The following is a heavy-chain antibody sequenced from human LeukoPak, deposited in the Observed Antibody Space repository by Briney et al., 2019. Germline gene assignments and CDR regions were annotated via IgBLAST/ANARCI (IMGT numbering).Heavy chain of an antibody. CDR1: GYSISTTYY. J-gene: IGHJ4*02. V-gene: IGHV4-59*01. CDR3: ARAAWGAIAVALYFDY. D-gene: IGHD6-19*01. Sequence: SETLSLTCTVSGYSISTTYYWSWIRQPPGKGLEWIGYIYYSGSTNYNPSLKSRVTISVDTSKNQFSLKLSSVTAADTAVYYCARAAWGAIAVALYFDYWGQGTLVTVSS. CDR2: IYYSGST.